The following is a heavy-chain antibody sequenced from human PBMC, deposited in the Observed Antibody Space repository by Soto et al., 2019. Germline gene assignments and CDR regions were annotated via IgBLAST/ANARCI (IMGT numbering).Heavy chain of an antibody. CDR3: ARVKWDCSSTSCYTEGYYYYGMDV. CDR2: IYYRGST. CDR1: GGSISSYY. V-gene: IGHV4-59*01. Sequence: SETLSHTCTVSGGSISSYYWSWIRHPPGKGLEWIGYIYYRGSTNYNPSLKSRVTISVDRSKSQFSLKLSSVTAAETAGYYCARVKWDCSSTSCYTEGYYYYGMDVWGQGTKVT. J-gene: IGHJ6*02. D-gene: IGHD2-2*02.